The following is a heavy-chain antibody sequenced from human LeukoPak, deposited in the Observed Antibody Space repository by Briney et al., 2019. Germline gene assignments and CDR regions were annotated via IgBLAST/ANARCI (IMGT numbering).Heavy chain of an antibody. Sequence: PGGSLRLSCAASGFTFSSYAMHWVRQAPGKGLEWVAVISYDGSNKYYADSVKGRFTISRDNSKNTLYLQMNSLRAEDTAVYYCAGGPEIFGADYWGQGTLVTVPS. CDR3: AGGPEIFGADY. J-gene: IGHJ4*02. CDR2: ISYDGSNK. D-gene: IGHD3-3*01. CDR1: GFTFSSYA. V-gene: IGHV3-30-3*01.